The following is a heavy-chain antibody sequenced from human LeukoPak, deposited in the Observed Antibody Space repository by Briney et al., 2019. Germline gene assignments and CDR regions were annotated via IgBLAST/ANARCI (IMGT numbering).Heavy chain of an antibody. CDR2: IYHSGST. Sequence: PSETLSLICTVSGGSISSGGYYWSWIRQPPGKGLEWIGYIYHSGSTYYNPSLKSRVTISVDRSKNQFSLKLSSVTAADTAVYYCARVSLTNWENYFDYWGQGTLVTVSS. D-gene: IGHD7-27*01. CDR1: GGSISSGGYY. V-gene: IGHV4-30-2*01. CDR3: ARVSLTNWENYFDY. J-gene: IGHJ4*02.